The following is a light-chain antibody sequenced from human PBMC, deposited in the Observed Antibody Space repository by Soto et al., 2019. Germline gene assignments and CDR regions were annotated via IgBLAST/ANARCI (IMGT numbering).Light chain of an antibody. Sequence: QSALTQPASVSGSPGQSITISCTGTSSDVGSYSLLSWYQHHPGKAPKLIIYEDIKGPSGVSNRFSGSKSGNTASLRISGLQAGDEANFSGYTYEGVSTFLFGTGSRVTVL. V-gene: IGLV2-23*01. CDR3: YTYEGVSTFL. CDR2: EDI. CDR1: SSDVGSYSL. J-gene: IGLJ1*01.